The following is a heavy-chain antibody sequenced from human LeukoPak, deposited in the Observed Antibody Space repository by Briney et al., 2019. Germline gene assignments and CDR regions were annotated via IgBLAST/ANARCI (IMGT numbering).Heavy chain of an antibody. D-gene: IGHD6-6*01. CDR2: IIPIFGTA. CDR1: GGTFSSYA. Sequence: GASVKVSCKASGGTFSSYAISWVRQAPGQGLEWMGGIIPIFGTANYAQKFQGRVTITTDESTSTAYMELSSLRSEDTAVYYWASIAARPVPMDVWGKGTTVTVSS. V-gene: IGHV1-69*05. J-gene: IGHJ6*04. CDR3: ASIAARPVPMDV.